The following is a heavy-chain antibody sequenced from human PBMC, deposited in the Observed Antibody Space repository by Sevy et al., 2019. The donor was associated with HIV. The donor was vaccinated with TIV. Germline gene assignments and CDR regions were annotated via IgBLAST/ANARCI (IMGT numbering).Heavy chain of an antibody. J-gene: IGHJ6*02. CDR1: GFTFSDYY. D-gene: IGHD3-16*01. V-gene: IGHV3-11*01. CDR2: ISSSGDAI. Sequence: GGSLRLSCAASGFTFSDYYMSWIRQAPGKGLQWISYISSSGDAIYYADSVKGRFTISRDKAKNSLYLQMNSLRAEDTAVYYSARDHVKDGELGDYYYYAMDVWGRGTTVTVSS. CDR3: ARDHVKDGELGDYYYYAMDV.